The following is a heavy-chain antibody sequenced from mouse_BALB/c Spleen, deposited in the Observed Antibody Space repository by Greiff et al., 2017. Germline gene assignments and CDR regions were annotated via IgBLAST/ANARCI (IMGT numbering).Heavy chain of an antibody. CDR2: IYPYNGGT. V-gene: IGHV1S29*02. CDR1: GYTFTDYN. CDR3: ASNYGSSYWYFDV. J-gene: IGHJ1*01. Sequence: EVQLQQSGPELVKPGASVKISCKASGYTFTDYNMHWVKQSHGKSLEWIGYIYPYNGGTGYNQKFKSKATLTVDNSSSTAYMELRSLTSEDSAVYYCASNYGSSYWYFDVWGAGTTVTVSS. D-gene: IGHD1-1*01.